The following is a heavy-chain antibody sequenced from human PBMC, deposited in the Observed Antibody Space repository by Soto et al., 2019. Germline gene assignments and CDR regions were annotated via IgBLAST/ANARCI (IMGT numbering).Heavy chain of an antibody. D-gene: IGHD5-12*01. V-gene: IGHV4-61*01. Sequence: SETVSLTCTVSDGFVSSGRSDFSRIRQHPGKGLEWIGYIYYSGSTNYPPSLKSRVTISVDTSKNQFSLKLSSVTAADTAVYYCARVPKYSGYEYYFDSWGQGTLVTVSS. CDR1: DGFVSSGRSD. CDR2: IYYSGST. J-gene: IGHJ4*02. CDR3: ARVPKYSGYEYYFDS.